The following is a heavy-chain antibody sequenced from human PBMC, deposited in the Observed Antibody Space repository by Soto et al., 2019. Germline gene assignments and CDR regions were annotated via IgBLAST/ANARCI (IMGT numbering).Heavy chain of an antibody. Sequence: GGSLILSCTASGFTFDDYAMHWVRQGPGRGLEWVSGITWNSGKIAYADSVKGRFTIARDDDNNSLYLQMNSLRPEDTALYYCVKDSYADFHRVLSTAEYFFDYWGHGTLVTVSS. CDR3: VKDSYADFHRVLSTAEYFFDY. D-gene: IGHD2-15*01. CDR2: ITWNSGKI. V-gene: IGHV3-9*01. J-gene: IGHJ4*01. CDR1: GFTFDDYA.